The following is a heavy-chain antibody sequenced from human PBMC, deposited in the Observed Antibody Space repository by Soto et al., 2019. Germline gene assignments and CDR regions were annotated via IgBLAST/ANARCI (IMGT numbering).Heavy chain of an antibody. Sequence: GGSLRLSCAASGFTFSSYGMHWVRQAPGKGLEWVAVISYDGSNKYYADSVKGRFTISRDNSKNTLYLQMNSLRAEDTAVCYCAKDVSRFGVVLNNWFDPWGQGTLVTVSS. V-gene: IGHV3-30*18. CDR1: GFTFSSYG. CDR3: AKDVSRFGVVLNNWFDP. CDR2: ISYDGSNK. D-gene: IGHD3-3*01. J-gene: IGHJ5*02.